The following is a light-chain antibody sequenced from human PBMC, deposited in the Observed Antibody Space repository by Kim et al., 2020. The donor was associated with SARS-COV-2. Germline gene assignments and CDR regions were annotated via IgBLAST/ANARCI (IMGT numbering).Light chain of an antibody. Sequence: LAPGDRATLSCRASQSVSNNYLAGYQQKPGQAPRLLIYGASSRATGIPDRFSGSGSGTDFTLSISSLEPEDFAVYYCQQYGSAPRTFGQGTKLEIK. V-gene: IGKV3-20*01. CDR3: QQYGSAPRT. CDR2: GAS. CDR1: QSVSNNY. J-gene: IGKJ2*01.